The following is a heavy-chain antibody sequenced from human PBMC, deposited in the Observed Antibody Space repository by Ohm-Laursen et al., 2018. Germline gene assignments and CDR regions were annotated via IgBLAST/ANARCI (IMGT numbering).Heavy chain of an antibody. CDR2: FDPEDDET. V-gene: IGHV1-24*01. J-gene: IGHJ6*02. CDR3: ATEPVSSRVSSSLGMDV. Sequence: SVKVSCKVSGYTLTELSMHWVRQAPGKGLEWMGGFDPEDDETIYAQKFHGRVTMTEDTSTDTAYMELSSLRSEDTAVYYCATEPVSSRVSSSLGMDVWGQGTTVTVSS. D-gene: IGHD6-13*01. CDR1: GYTLTELS.